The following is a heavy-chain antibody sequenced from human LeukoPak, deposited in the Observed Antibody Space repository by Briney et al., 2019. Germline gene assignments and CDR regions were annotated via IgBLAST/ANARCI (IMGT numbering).Heavy chain of an antibody. D-gene: IGHD4/OR15-4a*01. CDR1: GFTFSTYG. CDR3: AKDLSMGAFDF. V-gene: IGHV3-30*18. Sequence: PGGSLRLSCEGTGFTFSTYGINWVRQAPGKGLEWVALISNDGNQKFYADSVKGRFTISRDNSKNTLSLQMNSLRAEDTAMYYCAKDLSMGAFDFWGQGTLVTVSS. CDR2: ISNDGNQK. J-gene: IGHJ4*02.